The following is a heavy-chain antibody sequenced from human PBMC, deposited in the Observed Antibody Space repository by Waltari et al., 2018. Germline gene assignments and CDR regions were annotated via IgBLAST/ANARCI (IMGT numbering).Heavy chain of an antibody. Sequence: EVQLLESGGGLVQPGGSLRLSCAASGFTFSNYPVSWVRQAPGKGLEGGSGIGGSGGTTYFADSVKGRFTISRDNSKDALYLQMNSLRAEDTAVYYCAKLPTATSFLDYWGQGTLVTVSS. CDR3: AKLPTATSFLDY. J-gene: IGHJ4*02. D-gene: IGHD1-1*01. V-gene: IGHV3-23*01. CDR1: GFTFSNYP. CDR2: IGGSGGTT.